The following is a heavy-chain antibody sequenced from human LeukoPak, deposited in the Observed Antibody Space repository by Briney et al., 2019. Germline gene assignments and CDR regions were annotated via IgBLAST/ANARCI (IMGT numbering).Heavy chain of an antibody. V-gene: IGHV3-7*01. CDR1: GFTFNDYW. CDR3: ASPYGMGSSGLEH. D-gene: IGHD6-6*01. J-gene: IGHJ4*02. CDR2: IKPDGSAQ. Sequence: GGSLRISCAASGFTFNDYWMTGVRQVQGKGLKGGPNIKPDGSAQYYPDSVRGRFTISGDSAKNSVFLQLNSLRAEDTGVYHCASPYGMGSSGLEHWGRGTLVTVSS.